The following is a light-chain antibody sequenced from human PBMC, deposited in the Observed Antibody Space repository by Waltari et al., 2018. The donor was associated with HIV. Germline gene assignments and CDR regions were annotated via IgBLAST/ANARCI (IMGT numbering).Light chain of an antibody. CDR3: QSADSSGTYAV. Sequence: SYELTQPPSVSVSPGQTARITCSGDVLPKQYAYWYQQKPGQAPVVVISKDSERPSEIPERFSGSSSGTTVTLTIIGVQAEDEADYYCQSADSSGTYAVFGGGTQLTVL. CDR1: VLPKQY. J-gene: IGLJ7*01. V-gene: IGLV3-25*03. CDR2: KDS.